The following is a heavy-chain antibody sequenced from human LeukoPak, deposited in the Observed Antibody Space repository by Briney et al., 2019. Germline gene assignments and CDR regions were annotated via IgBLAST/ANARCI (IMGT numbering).Heavy chain of an antibody. CDR3: ARGWFGELPFDY. D-gene: IGHD3-10*01. Sequence: ASVKVSCKASGYTFTGYYMHWVRQAPGQGLEWMGWINPNSGGTNYAQKLQGRVAMTTDTSTSTAYMELRSLRSDDTAVYYCARGWFGELPFDYWGQGTLVTVSS. CDR2: INPNSGGT. J-gene: IGHJ4*02. CDR1: GYTFTGYY. V-gene: IGHV1-2*02.